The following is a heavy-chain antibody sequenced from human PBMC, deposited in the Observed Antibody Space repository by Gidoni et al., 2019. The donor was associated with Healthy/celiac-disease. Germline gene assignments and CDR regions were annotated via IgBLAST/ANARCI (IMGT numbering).Heavy chain of an antibody. Sequence: EVQLVESGGGLVKPGVSLRLSCAASGFTFSSYSMNWVRKAPGKGLEWVSSISSSSSYIYYADSVKGRFTISRDNAKNSLYLQMNSLRAEDTAVYYCARGAYYDFWSGYFRGVEGMDVWGQGTTVTVSS. CDR3: ARGAYYDFWSGYFRGVEGMDV. D-gene: IGHD3-3*01. CDR1: GFTFSSYS. V-gene: IGHV3-21*01. J-gene: IGHJ6*02. CDR2: ISSSSSYI.